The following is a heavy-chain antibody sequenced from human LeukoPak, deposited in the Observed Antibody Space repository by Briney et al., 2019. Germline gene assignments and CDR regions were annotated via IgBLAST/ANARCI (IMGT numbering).Heavy chain of an antibody. J-gene: IGHJ5*02. CDR3: VKVSGYCSITGCFPHGQWWFDP. Sequence: GGSLRLSCAASGFTFSTYAMTWVRQAPGKGLEWVSAISGSGDSTHYADSVKGRFTISRDNSKNTLYLQMNSLRAEDTAVYFCVKVSGYCSITGCFPHGQWWFDPWGQGTLVTVSS. CDR2: ISGSGDST. V-gene: IGHV3-23*01. D-gene: IGHD2-2*01. CDR1: GFTFSTYA.